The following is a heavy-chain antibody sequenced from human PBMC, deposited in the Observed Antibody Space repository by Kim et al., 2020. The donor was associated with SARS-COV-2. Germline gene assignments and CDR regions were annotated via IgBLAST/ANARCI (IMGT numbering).Heavy chain of an antibody. Sequence: GGSLRLSCAASGFTFSSYAMSWVRQAPGKGLEWVSAISGSGGSTYYADSVKGRFTISRDNSKNTLYLQMNSLRAEDTAVYYCAKDTGAYDFWSGYSTHYYYYGMDVWGQGTTVTVSS. CDR1: GFTFSSYA. V-gene: IGHV3-23*01. CDR2: ISGSGGST. J-gene: IGHJ6*02. D-gene: IGHD3-3*01. CDR3: AKDTGAYDFWSGYSTHYYYYGMDV.